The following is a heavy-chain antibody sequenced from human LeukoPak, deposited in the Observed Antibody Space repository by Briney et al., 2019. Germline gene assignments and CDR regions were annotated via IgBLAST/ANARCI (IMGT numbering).Heavy chain of an antibody. D-gene: IGHD2-15*01. Sequence: SETLSLTCAVSGGSISSSNWWSWVRQPPGKGLEWIGEIYHSGSTNYNPSLKSRVTISVDKSKNQFSLKLSSVTAADTAVYYCARDCSGGSCYGQNDAFDIWGQGTMVTVSS. J-gene: IGHJ3*02. CDR2: IYHSGST. V-gene: IGHV4-4*02. CDR3: ARDCSGGSCYGQNDAFDI. CDR1: GGSISSSNW.